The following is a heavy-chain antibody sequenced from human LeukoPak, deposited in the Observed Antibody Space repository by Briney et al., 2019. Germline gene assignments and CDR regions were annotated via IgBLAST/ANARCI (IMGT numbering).Heavy chain of an antibody. CDR2: ISGDGGST. J-gene: IGHJ5*02. Sequence: GGSLRLACAASGFTFDDYAMHWVRQAPGKGLEWVSLISGDGGSTYYADSVKGRFTISRDNSKNSLYLQMNSLRTEDTALYYCAKDIAAYNWFDPWGQGTLVTVSS. CDR1: GFTFDDYA. V-gene: IGHV3-43*02. D-gene: IGHD2-15*01. CDR3: AKDIAAYNWFDP.